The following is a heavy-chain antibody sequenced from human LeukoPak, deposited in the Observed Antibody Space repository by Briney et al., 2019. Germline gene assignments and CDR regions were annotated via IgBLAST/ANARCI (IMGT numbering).Heavy chain of an antibody. Sequence: SETLSLTCTVSGGSISSGSYYWSWIRQPAGKGLEWIGRIYTSGSTNYNPSLKSRVTISVDTSKNQFSLKLSSVTAADTAVYYCARGRRIVGAQRVYFDYWGQGTLVTVSS. J-gene: IGHJ4*02. D-gene: IGHD1-26*01. CDR3: ARGRRIVGAQRVYFDY. V-gene: IGHV4-61*02. CDR1: GGSISSGSYY. CDR2: IYTSGST.